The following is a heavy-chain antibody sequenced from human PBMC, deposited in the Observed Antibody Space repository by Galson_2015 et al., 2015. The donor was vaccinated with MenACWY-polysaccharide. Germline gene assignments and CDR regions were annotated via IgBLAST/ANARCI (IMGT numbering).Heavy chain of an antibody. Sequence: SLRLSCAASGFTFTNYAMSWVRQTPGEGLEWVSAITVSGDNTYYADSVKGRFAISRDNSENTLSLQMNSLRTEDTAVYYCAKGLRGPAAGTDYFDYWGQGTLVTVSS. V-gene: IGHV3-23*01. CDR1: GFTFTNYA. D-gene: IGHD6-13*01. J-gene: IGHJ4*02. CDR3: AKGLRGPAAGTDYFDY. CDR2: ITVSGDNT.